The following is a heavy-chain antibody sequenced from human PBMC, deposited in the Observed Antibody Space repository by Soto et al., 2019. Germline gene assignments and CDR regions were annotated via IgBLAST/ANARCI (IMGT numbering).Heavy chain of an antibody. D-gene: IGHD3-10*01. CDR2: INSDGSST. CDR3: ASPAMVRGVIINGFDY. CDR1: GFTFSSYW. V-gene: IGHV3-74*01. Sequence: EVQLVESGGGLVQPGGSLRLSCAASGFTFSSYWMHWVRQAPGKGLVWVSRINSDGSSTSYADSVKGRFTISRDNPKNTLYLHMNGLRAEDTAVYYCASPAMVRGVIINGFDYWGQGTLVTVSS. J-gene: IGHJ4*02.